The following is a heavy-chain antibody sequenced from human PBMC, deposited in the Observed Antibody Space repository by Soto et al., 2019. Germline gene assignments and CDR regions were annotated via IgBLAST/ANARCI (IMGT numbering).Heavy chain of an antibody. CDR3: ARDAGNTGGFPCLDF. Sequence: GGSLRLSCAASGFAFTSHALHWVRQAPGKGLERVALISNDGGKKQYAESVEGRFAASRASSSDALYLPLNSLRPADTAVCVCARDAGNTGGFPCLDFWRQGYLVTVYS. V-gene: IGHV3-30*09. CDR2: ISNDGGKK. CDR1: GFAFTSHA. D-gene: IGHD7-27*01. J-gene: IGHJ4*02.